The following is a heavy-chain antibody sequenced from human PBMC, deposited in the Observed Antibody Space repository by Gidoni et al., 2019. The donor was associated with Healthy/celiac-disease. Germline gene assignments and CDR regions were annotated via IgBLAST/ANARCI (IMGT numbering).Heavy chain of an antibody. CDR3: ARLEGSTNYMAV. D-gene: IGHD2-8*01. Sequence: QLHLQESVPGLVKPSETLSLTCTVSGGSNSSSSYYWGWFRQPPGKGLEWIGSIHYSGSTYYNPYLKSRVTISVDTSKNQFSLKLISVTAADTAVYYCARLEGSTNYMAVWGKGTTVTVSS. V-gene: IGHV4-39*01. CDR2: IHYSGST. J-gene: IGHJ6*03. CDR1: GGSNSSSSYY.